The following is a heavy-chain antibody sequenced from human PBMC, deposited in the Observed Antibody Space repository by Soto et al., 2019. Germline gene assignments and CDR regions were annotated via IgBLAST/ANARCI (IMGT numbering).Heavy chain of an antibody. CDR1: GFTFSSYG. CDR3: ARDQVPPLPAAIRSAYRDAFDI. J-gene: IGHJ3*02. Sequence: QVQLVESGGGVVQPGRSLRLSCAASGFTFSSYGMHWVRQAPGKGLEWVAVIWYDGSNKYYADSVKGRFTISRDNSKKTRYLQMNSLRAEDTAVYYCARDQVPPLPAAIRSAYRDAFDIWGQGTMVTVSS. V-gene: IGHV3-33*01. D-gene: IGHD2-2*01. CDR2: IWYDGSNK.